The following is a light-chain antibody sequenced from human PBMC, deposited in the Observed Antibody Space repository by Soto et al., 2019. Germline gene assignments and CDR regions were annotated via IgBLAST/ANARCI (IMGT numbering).Light chain of an antibody. V-gene: IGKV1-6*01. CDR3: QQYNSYSPT. CDR2: ASS. CDR1: QGIRND. J-gene: IGKJ1*01. Sequence: ALQKTQSPSSLSASVGNRTTITFRARQGIRNDLGWYQQKPRKTPKLLIYASSSLQSGVPSGFSGSGSGTDFTLTISSLQPEDFATYYCQQYNSYSPTFGQGTKVDIK.